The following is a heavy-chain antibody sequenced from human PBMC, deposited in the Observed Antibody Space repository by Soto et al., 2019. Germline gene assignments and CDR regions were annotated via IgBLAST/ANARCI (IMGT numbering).Heavy chain of an antibody. D-gene: IGHD6-13*01. CDR3: ARAPGLAAPFYV. Sequence: SETLSLTCTVSGGSISSYYWSWIRQPPGKGLEWIAYIYYTGSTNYNPSLKSRVTISVDTSKNQFSLNLSSVTAADTAVYYCARAPGLAAPFYVWGQGTTVTVSS. V-gene: IGHV4-59*01. CDR2: IYYTGST. J-gene: IGHJ6*02. CDR1: GGSISSYY.